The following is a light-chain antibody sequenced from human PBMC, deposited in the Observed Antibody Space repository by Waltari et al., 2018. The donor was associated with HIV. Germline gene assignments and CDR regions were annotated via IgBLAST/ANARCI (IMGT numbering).Light chain of an antibody. CDR2: FDD. J-gene: IGLJ2*01. Sequence: SYVLTQPPSVSVAPGKTASIACGGNNLGGKSVHWYQQKPGQAPVLISVFDDDRPSGIPERYAGSKSGNTATLTITRVEVGDEADYYCQVWDSSSDHRVFGGGTKLTVL. CDR1: NLGGKS. CDR3: QVWDSSSDHRV. V-gene: IGLV3-21*04.